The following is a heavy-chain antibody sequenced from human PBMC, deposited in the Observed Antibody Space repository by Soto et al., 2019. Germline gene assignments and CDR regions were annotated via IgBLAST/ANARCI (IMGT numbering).Heavy chain of an antibody. Sequence: QEHLVESGGGVVQAGTSLRLSCAASGFRFNNYGMHWVRQAPGKGLEWVAFVSSDGNNKYYADSVKGRFTISRDNAKSTMFMQVDSLRVDDTAIYYCAKDRVIQLLPIWPDPGGQGTLVTVSS. J-gene: IGHJ5*02. CDR3: AKDRVIQLLPIWPDP. V-gene: IGHV3-30*18. D-gene: IGHD2-2*01. CDR1: GFRFNNYG. CDR2: VSSDGNNK.